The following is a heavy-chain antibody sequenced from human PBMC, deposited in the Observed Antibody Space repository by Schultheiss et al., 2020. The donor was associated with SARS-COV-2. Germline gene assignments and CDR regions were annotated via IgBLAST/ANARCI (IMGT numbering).Heavy chain of an antibody. CDR2: IYPGDSDT. D-gene: IGHD4-23*01. J-gene: IGHJ4*02. CDR3: ARLPVVTGYYFDY. CDR1: GYSFTNHW. Sequence: GGSLRLSCKGSGYSFTNHWIGWVRQMPGKGLEWMGIIYPGDSDTRYSPSFQGQVTISADKSISTAYLQWSSLKASDTAMYYCARLPVVTGYYFDYWGQGTLVTVSS. V-gene: IGHV5-51*01.